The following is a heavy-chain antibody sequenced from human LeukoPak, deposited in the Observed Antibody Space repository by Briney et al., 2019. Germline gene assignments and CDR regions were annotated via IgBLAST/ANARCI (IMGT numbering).Heavy chain of an antibody. J-gene: IGHJ3*02. CDR2: ISYDGSNK. D-gene: IGHD6-19*01. Sequence: GRSLRLSCAASGFTLSSYAMHWVRQAPGKGLEWVAVISYDGSNKYYADSVKGRFTISRDNSKNTLYLQMNSLRAEDTAVYYCARDRKQWRDAFDTWGQGTMVTVSS. CDR3: ARDRKQWRDAFDT. V-gene: IGHV3-30*04. CDR1: GFTLSSYA.